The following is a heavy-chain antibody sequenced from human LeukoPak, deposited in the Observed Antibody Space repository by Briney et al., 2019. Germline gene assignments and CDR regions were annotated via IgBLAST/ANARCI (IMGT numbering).Heavy chain of an antibody. CDR3: AKYRDYGMDCSDY. J-gene: IGHJ4*02. V-gene: IGHV3-23*01. CDR1: GFTFSSYA. CDR2: ISGSGGST. D-gene: IGHD4-17*01. Sequence: GGSLRLSCAPSGFTFSSYAMSWVRQAPGKGLEWVSAISGSGGSTYYADSVKGRFTISRDNSKNTLYLQMNSLRAEDTAVDYCAKYRDYGMDCSDYWGQGTLVTVSS.